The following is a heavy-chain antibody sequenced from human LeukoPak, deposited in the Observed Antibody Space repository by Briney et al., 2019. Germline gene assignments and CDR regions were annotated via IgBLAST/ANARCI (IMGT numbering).Heavy chain of an antibody. J-gene: IGHJ4*02. V-gene: IGHV3-21*01. CDR3: ARNQRSSSSHLDY. Sequence: GGSLRLSCAASGFTFSIYGMNWVRQAPGKGLEWVSSISSSSSYIYYADSLKGRFTVSRDNAKNSLFLQMHSLRAEDTAVYYCARNQRSSSSHLDYWGQGTLVTVSS. D-gene: IGHD6-6*01. CDR1: GFTFSIYG. CDR2: ISSSSSYI.